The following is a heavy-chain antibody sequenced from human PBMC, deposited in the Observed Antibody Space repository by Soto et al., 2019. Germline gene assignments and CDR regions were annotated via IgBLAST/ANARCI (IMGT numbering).Heavy chain of an antibody. D-gene: IGHD3-16*02. CDR1: GYSFTSYW. J-gene: IGHJ3*02. Sequence: PGESLKISCKGSGYSFTSYWIGWVRQMPGKGLEWMGIIYPGDSDTRYSPSFQGQVTISADKSISTAYLQWSSLKASDTAMYYCASFSVYDYIGGSYRLGAFDIWGQGTMVTVSS. V-gene: IGHV5-51*01. CDR3: ASFSVYDYIGGSYRLGAFDI. CDR2: IYPGDSDT.